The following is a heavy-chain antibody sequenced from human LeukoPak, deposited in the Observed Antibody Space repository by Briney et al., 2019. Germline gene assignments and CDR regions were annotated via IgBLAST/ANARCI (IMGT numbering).Heavy chain of an antibody. Sequence: GGSLRLSCAASGFRFRRFWMTWVRQAPGKGLEWVASMGEGGGDIHYVDSVKGRFTISRDNAHNSLFLQMTNLRAEDTAIYYCARHPDVGTVDYWGQGALVTVSS. J-gene: IGHJ4*02. CDR3: ARHPDVGTVDY. CDR1: GFRFRRFW. V-gene: IGHV3-7*05. CDR2: MGEGGGDI. D-gene: IGHD4-17*01.